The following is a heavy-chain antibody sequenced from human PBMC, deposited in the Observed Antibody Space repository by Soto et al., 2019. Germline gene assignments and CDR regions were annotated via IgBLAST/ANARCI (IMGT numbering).Heavy chain of an antibody. D-gene: IGHD6-13*01. V-gene: IGHV1-2*04. CDR3: ARAGSSNEYYFDY. CDR2: INPNSGGT. Sequence: ASVKVSCKPSGYSFTGRYMHWVRQAPGQGLEWMGWINPNSGGTNYAQKFQGWVTMTRDTSISTAYMELSRLRSDDTAVYYCARAGSSNEYYFDYWGQGTLVTVSS. J-gene: IGHJ4*02. CDR1: GYSFTGRY.